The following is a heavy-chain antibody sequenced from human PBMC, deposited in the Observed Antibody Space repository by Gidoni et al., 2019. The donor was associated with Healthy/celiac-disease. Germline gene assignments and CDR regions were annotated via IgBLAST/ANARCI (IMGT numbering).Heavy chain of an antibody. V-gene: IGHV1-46*03. CDR1: GYTFTSYY. J-gene: IGHJ5*02. CDR2: INPSGGST. D-gene: IGHD2-15*01. Sequence: QVQLVQSGAEVTKPGASVKVSCKASGYTFTSYYMHWVRQAPGKGLEWMGIINPSGGSTSYAQKFQGRVTMTRDTSTSTVYMELSSLRSEDSAVYYCARSLVAATPMWWFDPWGQGTLVTVSS. CDR3: ARSLVAATPMWWFDP.